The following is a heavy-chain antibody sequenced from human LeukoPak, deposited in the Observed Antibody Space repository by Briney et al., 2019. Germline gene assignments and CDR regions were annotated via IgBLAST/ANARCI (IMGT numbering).Heavy chain of an antibody. D-gene: IGHD2-2*01. J-gene: IGHJ6*02. Sequence: ASVKVSCKASGYTFTSYDINWVRQATGQGLEWMGWMNPNSGNIGYAQKFQGRVTMTRNTSISTAYMELSSLRSEDTAVYYCARQGYCSSTSCQYYYYYGMDVWGQGTTVTVSS. CDR2: MNPNSGNI. CDR1: GYTFTSYD. V-gene: IGHV1-8*01. CDR3: ARQGYCSSTSCQYYYYYGMDV.